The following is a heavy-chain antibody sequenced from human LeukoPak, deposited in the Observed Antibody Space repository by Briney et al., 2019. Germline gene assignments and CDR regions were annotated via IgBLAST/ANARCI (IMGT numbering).Heavy chain of an antibody. Sequence: ASVKVSCKASGYTLTSYDINWVRQATGQGLEWMGWMNPNSGNTGYAQKFQGRVTMTRNTSISTAYMELSSLRSEDTAVYYCAIERSSWNYYYYYYMDVWGKGTTVTVSS. D-gene: IGHD6-13*01. CDR3: AIERSSWNYYYYYYMDV. V-gene: IGHV1-8*01. CDR1: GYTLTSYD. J-gene: IGHJ6*03. CDR2: MNPNSGNT.